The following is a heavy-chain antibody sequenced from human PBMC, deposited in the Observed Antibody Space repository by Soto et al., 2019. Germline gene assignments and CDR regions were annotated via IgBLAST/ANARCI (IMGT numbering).Heavy chain of an antibody. V-gene: IGHV1-18*01. Sequence: ASVKVSCKASGYTFTSYGISWVRQAPGQGLEWMGWIGAYTGNTNYAEKFQGRVSLTIDASTSTAYMELRSLTADDTARYYCARNNIYGLDIWGQGAMVTVSS. CDR2: IGAYTGNT. J-gene: IGHJ6*02. CDR3: ARNNIYGLDI. CDR1: GYTFTSYG. D-gene: IGHD1-20*01.